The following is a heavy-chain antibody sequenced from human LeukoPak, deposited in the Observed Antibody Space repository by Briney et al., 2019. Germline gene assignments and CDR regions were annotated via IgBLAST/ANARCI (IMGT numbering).Heavy chain of an antibody. Sequence: GRSLRLSCAASGFTLGSYAMHWVRQAPGKGLEWVAALWYDGSKKYYTDSVAGRFAISRDTSKNTLYLQMNSLRAEDTAVYYCARAPPTDWYFDLWGRGTLVTASS. V-gene: IGHV3-33*01. CDR2: LWYDGSKK. CDR3: ARAPPTDWYFDL. CDR1: GFTLGSYA. D-gene: IGHD4-17*01. J-gene: IGHJ2*01.